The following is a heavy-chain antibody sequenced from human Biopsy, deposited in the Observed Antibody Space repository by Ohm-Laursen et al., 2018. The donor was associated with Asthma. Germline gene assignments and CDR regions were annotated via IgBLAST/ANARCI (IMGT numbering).Heavy chain of an antibody. J-gene: IGHJ4*02. CDR3: AKDVFPGWELRRGPDY. CDR2: ISFDGTNR. V-gene: IGHV3-30*18. CDR1: GFTFSSYG. Sequence: SLRLSCAASGFTFSSYGMHWVRQAPGKGLDWVAVISFDGTNRNYTDSVKGRFTISRDNSRNTLHLEMNSLRAEDTAVYFCAKDVFPGWELRRGPDYWGQGTLVTVSS. D-gene: IGHD1-26*01.